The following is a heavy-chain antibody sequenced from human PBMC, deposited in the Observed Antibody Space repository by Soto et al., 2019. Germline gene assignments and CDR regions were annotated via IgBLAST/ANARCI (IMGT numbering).Heavy chain of an antibody. CDR2: ISSTSGDI. V-gene: IGHV3-21*01. Sequence: EVQLVESGGGPVKPGGSLRLSCAASGFIFSEYSLNWVRQAPGKGLEWVATISSTSGDIFYADSVKGRFTISRDNAQKSLFLQMNTLRPDDTAVYFCARVIESSAFWSYYRYFDYWGQGTLVTVSS. J-gene: IGHJ4*02. CDR3: ARVIESSAFWSYYRYFDY. D-gene: IGHD3-10*01. CDR1: GFIFSEYS.